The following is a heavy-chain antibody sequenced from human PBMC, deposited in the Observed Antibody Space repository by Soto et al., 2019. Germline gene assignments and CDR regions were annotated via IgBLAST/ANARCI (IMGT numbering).Heavy chain of an antibody. J-gene: IGHJ6*02. V-gene: IGHV3-15*01. D-gene: IGHD3-10*01. Sequence: EVQLVASGGGLVKPGGSLRLSCGASKVTAWMSWVRQAPGKGLEWVGRIKSQADGETIDYAAPVQGRFTISRDDSKDLVYLEMNSLKIEDTAVYSCGDLDGSYFGIDVWGQGTTVTVSS. CDR3: GDLDGSYFGIDV. CDR2: IKSQADGETI. CDR1: KVTAW.